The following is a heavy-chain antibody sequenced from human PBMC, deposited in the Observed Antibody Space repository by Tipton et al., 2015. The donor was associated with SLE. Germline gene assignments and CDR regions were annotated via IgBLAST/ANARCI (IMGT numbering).Heavy chain of an antibody. CDR1: GFIFSSYE. Sequence: SLRLSCAASGFIFSSYEMNWVRQAPGKGLEWVSYISSSGSTIYYADSVKGRFTISRDNAKNSLYLQMNSLRPEDTAVYYCARDGGAGMDVWGQGTTVTVSS. J-gene: IGHJ6*02. CDR3: ARDGGAGMDV. CDR2: ISSSGSTI. V-gene: IGHV3-48*03. D-gene: IGHD3-16*01.